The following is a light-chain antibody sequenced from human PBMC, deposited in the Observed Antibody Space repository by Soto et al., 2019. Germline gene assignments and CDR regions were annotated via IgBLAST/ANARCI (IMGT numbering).Light chain of an antibody. CDR1: QSISNY. Sequence: EIVLTQSPGTLSLSPGERATLSCRASQSISNYLAWYQHKPGQAPRLPISDASKRASGVPARLSGSGSGTDVSLTINSLEPGDCAVYYCQQRGHWRPLTLGGGTTVEI. CDR3: QQRGHWRPLT. CDR2: DAS. V-gene: IGKV3-11*01. J-gene: IGKJ4*01.